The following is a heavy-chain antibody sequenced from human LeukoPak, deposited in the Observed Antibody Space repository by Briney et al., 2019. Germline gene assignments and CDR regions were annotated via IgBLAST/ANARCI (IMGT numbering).Heavy chain of an antibody. CDR2: IYYSGST. J-gene: IGHJ5*02. CDR3: ARVEYPRWLQRNGWFDP. D-gene: IGHD5-24*01. Sequence: PSETLSLTCTVSGGSISSYYWSWIRQPPGKGLEWIGYIYYSGSTNYNPSLKSRVTISVDTSKNQFSLKLSSVTAADTAVYYCARVEYPRWLQRNGWFDPWGQGTLVTVYS. CDR1: GGSISSYY. V-gene: IGHV4-59*01.